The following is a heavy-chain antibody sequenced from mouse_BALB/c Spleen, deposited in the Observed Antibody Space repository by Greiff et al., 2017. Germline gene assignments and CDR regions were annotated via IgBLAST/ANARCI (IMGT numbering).Heavy chain of an antibody. V-gene: IGHV5-6-4*01. J-gene: IGHJ2*01. CDR1: GFTFSSYT. Sequence: EVKLMESGGGLVKPGGSLKLSCAASGFTFSSYTMSWVRQTPEKRLEWVATISSGGSYTYYPDSVKGRFTISRDNAKNTLYLQMSSLKSEDTAMYYCTRSHYDYDVFDYWGQGTTLTVSS. D-gene: IGHD2-4*01. CDR3: TRSHYDYDVFDY. CDR2: ISSGGSYT.